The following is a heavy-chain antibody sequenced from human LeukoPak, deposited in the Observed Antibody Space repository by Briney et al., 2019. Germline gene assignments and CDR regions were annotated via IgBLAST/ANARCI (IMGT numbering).Heavy chain of an antibody. CDR1: GGTFSSYA. Sequence: VASVKVSCKSSGGTFSSYAISWVRQAPGQGLEWMGGIIPIFGTANYAQKFQGRVTITTDASTSTAYMELSSLRSEDTAVYYCARPRGYCSSTSCYTPFDYWGQGTLVTVSS. J-gene: IGHJ4*02. CDR3: ARPRGYCSSTSCYTPFDY. V-gene: IGHV1-69*05. CDR2: IIPIFGTA. D-gene: IGHD2-2*01.